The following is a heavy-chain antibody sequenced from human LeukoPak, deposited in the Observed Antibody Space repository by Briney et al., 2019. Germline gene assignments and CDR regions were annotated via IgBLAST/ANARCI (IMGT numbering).Heavy chain of an antibody. D-gene: IGHD1-26*01. Sequence: ASVKVSCKASGYTFTAYYMHWVRQAPGQGLEWMGWINPNSGNTNYAQKFQGRVTMTRDTSISTAYMELSRLRSDDTAVYYCARPNLVGSTVYFDYWGQGTLVTVSS. CDR2: INPNSGNT. CDR1: GYTFTAYY. V-gene: IGHV1-2*02. CDR3: ARPNLVGSTVYFDY. J-gene: IGHJ4*02.